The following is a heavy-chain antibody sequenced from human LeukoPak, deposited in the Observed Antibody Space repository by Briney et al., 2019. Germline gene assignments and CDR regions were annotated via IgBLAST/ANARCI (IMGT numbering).Heavy chain of an antibody. D-gene: IGHD2-2*01. CDR1: GGSFSGCY. V-gene: IGHV4-34*01. CDR3: ARAPIVVVPAAGTGWFDP. J-gene: IGHJ5*02. Sequence: SETLSLTCAVYGGSFSGCYWSWIRQPPGKGLEWIGEINHSGSTNYNPSLKSRVTISVDTSKNQFSLKLSSVTAADTAVYYCARAPIVVVPAAGTGWFDPWGQGTLDTVSS. CDR2: INHSGST.